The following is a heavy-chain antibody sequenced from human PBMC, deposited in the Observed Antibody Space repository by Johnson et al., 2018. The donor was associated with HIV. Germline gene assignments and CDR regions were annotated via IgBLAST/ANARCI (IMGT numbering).Heavy chain of an antibody. Sequence: QVQLVESGGGVVQPGRSLRLSCAASGFTFSSYAMHWVRQAPGKGLEWVAVISYDGSNKYYADSVKGRFTISRDSSKNTLYLQMNSLRAEDTAVYYCGRSIGYGSGYYSLYGAEAFDIWGQGTMVTVSS. CDR3: GRSIGYGSGYYSLYGAEAFDI. CDR2: ISYDGSNK. J-gene: IGHJ3*02. CDR1: GFTFSSYA. V-gene: IGHV3-30-3*01. D-gene: IGHD3-22*01.